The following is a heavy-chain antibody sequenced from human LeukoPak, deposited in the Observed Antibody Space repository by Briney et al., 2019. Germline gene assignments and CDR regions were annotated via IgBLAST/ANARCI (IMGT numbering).Heavy chain of an antibody. CDR1: GYTFTGHY. J-gene: IGHJ4*02. CDR3: ARPPYGSGSYED. V-gene: IGHV1-2*02. Sequence: ASVKVSCKASGYTFTGHYMHWVRQAPGQGLEWMGWINPNSGGTNYAQKFQGRVTMTRDTSISTAYMELGRLRSDDTAVYYCARPPYGSGSYEDWGQGTLVTVSS. CDR2: INPNSGGT. D-gene: IGHD3-10*01.